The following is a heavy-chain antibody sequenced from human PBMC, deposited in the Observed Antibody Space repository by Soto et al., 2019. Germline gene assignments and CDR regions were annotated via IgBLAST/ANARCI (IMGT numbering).Heavy chain of an antibody. V-gene: IGHV3-23*01. CDR1: GFIFSNQA. D-gene: IGHD3-16*02. J-gene: IGHJ4*02. CDR3: ARRGTYRWGHFDY. Sequence: PGGSLRLSCAASGFIFSNQAMCWVRQGPGKGLEWVSCISDRGDETFFLDSVKGRFAISRDNSENMLFLQMSSLRAEDTAIYYRARRGTYRWGHFDYWGQGTQVTVSS. CDR2: ISDRGDET.